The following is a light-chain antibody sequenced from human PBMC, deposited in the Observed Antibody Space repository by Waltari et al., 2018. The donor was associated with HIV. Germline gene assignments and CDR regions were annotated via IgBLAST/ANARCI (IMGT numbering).Light chain of an antibody. CDR2: GAS. J-gene: IGKJ1*01. CDR1: QYVSGAH. V-gene: IGKV3-20*01. CDR3: QQYGTSPPWT. Sequence: EIVLTQSPDTLSLSTGEKVTLSCRASQYVSGAHLAWYQQKPGQAPRLLIYGASTRATGIPDRFSGSGSGTDFTLTVSGLEPEDVAVYYCQQYGTSPPWTFGRGTKVEIK.